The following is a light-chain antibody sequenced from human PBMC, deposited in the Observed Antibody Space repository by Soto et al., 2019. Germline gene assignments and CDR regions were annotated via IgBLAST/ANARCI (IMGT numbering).Light chain of an antibody. CDR1: SSNIGAGYD. Sequence: QSVLTQPPSVSGAPGQRVTISCTGSSSNIGAGYDVHWYQQLPGTAPKLVIFYNNNRPSGVPDRFSGSKSGTSASLAITGLQAEDEADYYCQSYDSSLRRVVFGGGTKVTVL. V-gene: IGLV1-40*01. CDR3: QSYDSSLRRVV. J-gene: IGLJ2*01. CDR2: YNN.